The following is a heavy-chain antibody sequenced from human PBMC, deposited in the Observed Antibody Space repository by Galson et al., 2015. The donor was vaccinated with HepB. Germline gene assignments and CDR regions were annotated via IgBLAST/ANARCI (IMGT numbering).Heavy chain of an antibody. CDR3: ARALRAFWSGYYSWFDP. Sequence: SLRLSCAASGFTFSSYAMHWVRQAPGKGLEWVAVISYDGSNKYYADSVKGRFTISRDNSKNTLYLQMNSLRAEDTAVYYCARALRAFWSGYYSWFDPWGQGTPVTVSS. CDR2: ISYDGSNK. D-gene: IGHD3-3*01. J-gene: IGHJ5*02. V-gene: IGHV3-30-3*01. CDR1: GFTFSSYA.